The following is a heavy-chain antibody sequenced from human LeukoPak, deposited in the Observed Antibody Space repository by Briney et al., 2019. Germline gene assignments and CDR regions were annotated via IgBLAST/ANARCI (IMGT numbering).Heavy chain of an antibody. CDR2: ITSDGGST. V-gene: IGHV3-74*03. D-gene: IGHD3-16*02. CDR3: GGDIVST. CDR1: GVTFSIYL. Sequence: PGGSLRLSCAAPGVTFSIYLMHWVRQARGKGLVWLSRITSDGGSTTYADSVKGRFTISRDNAKNTLYLQMNSLRAGEPGVEHCGGDIVSTRGR. J-gene: IGHJ2*01.